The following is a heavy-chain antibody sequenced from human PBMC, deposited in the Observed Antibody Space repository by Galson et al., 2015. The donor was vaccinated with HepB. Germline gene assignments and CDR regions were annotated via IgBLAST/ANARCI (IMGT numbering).Heavy chain of an antibody. V-gene: IGHV3-48*04. CDR1: TLIFSTYS. D-gene: IGHD2-15*01. CDR3: VFLRGHDLKPLDY. J-gene: IGHJ4*02. CDR2: IGPSSSAR. Sequence: SLRLSCAASTLIFSTYSMNWVRQAPGKGLEWIAYIGPSSSARYYADSVKGRFTISRDNAKSSLYLQMNSLKGEDTAVYYCVFLRGHDLKPLDYWGQGILVTVSS.